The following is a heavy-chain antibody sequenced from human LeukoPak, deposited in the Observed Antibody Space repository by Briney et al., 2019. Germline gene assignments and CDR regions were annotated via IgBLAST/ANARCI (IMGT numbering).Heavy chain of an antibody. CDR2: IIPIFGTA. J-gene: IGHJ4*02. CDR1: GFTFSSYA. V-gene: IGHV1-69*01. CDR3: ATVQLERRSGFDY. D-gene: IGHD1-1*01. Sequence: GGSLRLSCAASGFTFSSYAISWVRQAPGQGLEWMGGIIPIFGTANYAQKFQGRVTITADESTSTAYMELSSLRSEDTAVYYCATVQLERRSGFDYWGQGTLVTVSS.